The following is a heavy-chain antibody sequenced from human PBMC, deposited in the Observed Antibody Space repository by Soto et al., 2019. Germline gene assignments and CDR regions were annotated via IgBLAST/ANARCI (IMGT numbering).Heavy chain of an antibody. J-gene: IGHJ4*02. Sequence: GGSLRLSCAASGVTFTSYAMTWVRQVPGEGLQWVSSISKSGDSTYYADSVKGRFTTSRDNSKNTLYLQMNSLRAEDTAIYYCAKGSFGFDYWGQGTLVTVSS. CDR1: GVTFTSYA. CDR3: AKGSFGFDY. CDR2: ISKSGDST. V-gene: IGHV3-23*01. D-gene: IGHD3-10*01.